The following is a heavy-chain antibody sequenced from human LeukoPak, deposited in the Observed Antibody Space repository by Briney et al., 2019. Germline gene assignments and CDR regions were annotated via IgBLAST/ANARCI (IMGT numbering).Heavy chain of an antibody. CDR2: IYTSGST. Sequence: SETLSLTCTVSGGSISSGSYYWSWIRQPAGKGLEWIGRIYTSGSTNYNPSLKSRVTISVDTSKNQFSLKLSSVTAADTAVYYCARALRFLEWVRAFDIWGQGTMVTVSS. V-gene: IGHV4-61*02. J-gene: IGHJ3*02. CDR1: GGSISSGSYY. D-gene: IGHD3-3*01. CDR3: ARALRFLEWVRAFDI.